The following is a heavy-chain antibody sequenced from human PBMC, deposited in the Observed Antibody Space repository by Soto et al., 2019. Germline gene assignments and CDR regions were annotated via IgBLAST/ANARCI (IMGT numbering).Heavy chain of an antibody. D-gene: IGHD4-17*01. CDR2: IYFNGTT. Sequence: QVQLQESGPGLVKPSQTLSLTCVVSGGSISRGDQYWSWIRQPPGKGLEWIGYIYFNGTTYYTPSLETRVAMSIETSRNQFSLKLTSMTAADTAVYYCAKADIAYGRGYDCWGQGTLVTVSS. V-gene: IGHV4-30-4*01. J-gene: IGHJ4*02. CDR1: GGSISRGDQY. CDR3: AKADIAYGRGYDC.